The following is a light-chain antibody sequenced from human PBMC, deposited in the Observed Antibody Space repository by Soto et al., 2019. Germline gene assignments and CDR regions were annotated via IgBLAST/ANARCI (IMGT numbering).Light chain of an antibody. J-gene: IGKJ4*01. CDR2: DAS. CDR3: QQYDNLPLS. CDR1: QDISNY. Sequence: DIQMTQSPSSLSASVGDRVTITYQASQDISNYLNWYQQKPGKAPKLLIYDASNLETGVPSRFSGSRSGTDFTFTISSLQTEDIATYYGQQYDNLPLSFGGGTKVEIK. V-gene: IGKV1-33*01.